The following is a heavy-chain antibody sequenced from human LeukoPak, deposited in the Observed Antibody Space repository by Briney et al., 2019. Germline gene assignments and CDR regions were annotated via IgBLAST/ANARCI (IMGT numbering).Heavy chain of an antibody. CDR1: AFTFSSYS. V-gene: IGHV3-23*01. J-gene: IGHJ4*02. D-gene: IGHD3-22*01. CDR3: AKRGVVIRVILVGFHKEAYYFDS. CDR2: ISDSGGST. Sequence: GSLRLSSAASAFTFSSYSMNWVRQAPGQGLEWVTGISDSGGSTNYTDSVKGRFTISRDIPKNTLYLQMNSLRAEDTAVYFYAKRGVVIRVILVGFHKEAYYFDSWGQGALVTVSS.